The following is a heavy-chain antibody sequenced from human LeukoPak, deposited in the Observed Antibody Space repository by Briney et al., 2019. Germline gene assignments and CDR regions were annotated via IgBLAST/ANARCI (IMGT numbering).Heavy chain of an antibody. J-gene: IGHJ4*02. Sequence: SETLSLTCAVYGGSFSGYYWSWIRQPPGKGLEWIGHIQPSGSTNYNPSFKSRITISVDTSKNHFSLKLSSVTAADTAVYYCARGITGITAAGSEWGQGTLVTVSS. CDR3: ARGITGITAAGSE. CDR1: GGSFSGYY. D-gene: IGHD6-13*01. V-gene: IGHV4-34*01. CDR2: IQPSGST.